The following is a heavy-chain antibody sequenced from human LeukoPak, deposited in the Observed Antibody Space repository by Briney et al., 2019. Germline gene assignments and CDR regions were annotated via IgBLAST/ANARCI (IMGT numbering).Heavy chain of an antibody. D-gene: IGHD3-22*01. CDR2: IAYDGTNK. Sequence: GGSLRLSCAAPGFTFSSYGMHWVRQAPGKGLEWVAVIAYDGTNKYYADSVKGRFTISRDNSKNTLYLQMNSLRAEDTAVYYCAKISSMYYYDSSGYWMLDYWGQGTLVTVSS. J-gene: IGHJ4*02. CDR3: AKISSMYYYDSSGYWMLDY. CDR1: GFTFSSYG. V-gene: IGHV3-30*18.